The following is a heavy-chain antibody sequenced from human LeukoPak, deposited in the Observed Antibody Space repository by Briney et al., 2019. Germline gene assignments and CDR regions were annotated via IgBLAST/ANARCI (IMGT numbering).Heavy chain of an antibody. CDR1: GFTFSIYS. V-gene: IGHV3-21*01. J-gene: IGHJ4*02. CDR2: ISSSSSYI. Sequence: GGSLRLSCAASGFTFSIYSMNWVRQAPGKGLEWVSSISSSSSYIYYADSVKGRFTVSRDNAKNSLYLQMNSLRAEDTAVHYCARETYCGGDCYVQYYFDYWGQGTLVTVSS. CDR3: ARETYCGGDCYVQYYFDY. D-gene: IGHD2-21*02.